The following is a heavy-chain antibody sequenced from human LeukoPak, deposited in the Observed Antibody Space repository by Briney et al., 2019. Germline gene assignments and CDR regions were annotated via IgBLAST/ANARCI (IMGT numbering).Heavy chain of an antibody. CDR2: ISGNGGAT. D-gene: IGHD3-3*01. J-gene: IGHJ4*02. CDR3: ARDVPDFWSGFDS. V-gene: IGHV1-18*01. CDR1: GYPFYIYG. Sequence: ASVKVSRKSSGYPFYIYGLSWVRQAPGQGREWMGQISGNGGATKYAQRFPGRVTMTTDTVTSTAYLELTSLTSDDTAVYYCARDVPDFWSGFDSWGQGTLVTVS.